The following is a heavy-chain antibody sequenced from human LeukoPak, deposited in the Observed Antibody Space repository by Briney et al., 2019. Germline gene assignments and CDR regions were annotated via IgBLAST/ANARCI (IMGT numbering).Heavy chain of an antibody. Sequence: PSETLSLTCTVSGGSISSYYWSWIRKPPGKGLEWIGYIYYSGSTNYNPSLKSRVTISVDTSKNQFSLKLSSVTAADTAVYYCARGTAAGTTGIDYWGQGTLVTVSS. J-gene: IGHJ4*02. CDR2: IYYSGST. D-gene: IGHD6-13*01. V-gene: IGHV4-59*01. CDR1: GGSISSYY. CDR3: ARGTAAGTTGIDY.